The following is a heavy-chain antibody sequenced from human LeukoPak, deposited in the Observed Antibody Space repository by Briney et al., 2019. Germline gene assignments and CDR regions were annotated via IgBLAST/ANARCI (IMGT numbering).Heavy chain of an antibody. CDR2: ISYDGSNK. CDR3: AITSIGSSWVPRY. J-gene: IGHJ4*02. Sequence: GGSLRLSCAASGFTFSSYGMHWVRQAPGKGLEWVAVISYDGSNKYYADSVKGRFTISRDNSKNTLYLQMNSLRAEDTAVYYCAITSIGSSWVPRYWGQGTLVTVSS. D-gene: IGHD6-13*01. CDR1: GFTFSSYG. V-gene: IGHV3-30*03.